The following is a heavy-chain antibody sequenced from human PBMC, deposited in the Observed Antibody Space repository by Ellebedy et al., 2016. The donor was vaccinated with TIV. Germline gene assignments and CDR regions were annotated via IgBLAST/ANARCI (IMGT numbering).Heavy chain of an antibody. Sequence: AASVKVSCKASGYTFTSYYMHWVRQAPGQGLEWMGIINPIAGSTSSAQKFQGRVTMTSDTSTRTVYMELSSLRSEDTAVYYSARAPSVDPHMDVWGQGTTVTVSS. CDR3: ARAPSVDPHMDV. D-gene: IGHD6-19*01. V-gene: IGHV1-46*01. CDR2: INPIAGST. CDR1: GYTFTSYY. J-gene: IGHJ6*02.